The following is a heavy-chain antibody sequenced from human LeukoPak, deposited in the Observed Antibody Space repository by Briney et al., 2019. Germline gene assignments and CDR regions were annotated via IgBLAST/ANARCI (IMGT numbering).Heavy chain of an antibody. D-gene: IGHD6-13*01. J-gene: IGHJ4*02. Sequence: SETLSLTCTVSGGSISSSSYYWGWIRQPPGKGLEGIGSIYYSGSTYYNPSLKSRVTVSVDTSKNQFSLKLSSVTAADTAVYYCARIGSSWGSFDYWGQGTLVTVSS. V-gene: IGHV4-39*01. CDR2: IYYSGST. CDR1: GGSISSSSYY. CDR3: ARIGSSWGSFDY.